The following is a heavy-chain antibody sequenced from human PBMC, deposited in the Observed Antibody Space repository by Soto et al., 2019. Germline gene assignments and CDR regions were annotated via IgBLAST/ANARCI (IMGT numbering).Heavy chain of an antibody. CDR3: AREDILGARSFDY. Sequence: GGSLRLSCAASGFTFSVYSVNWVRQAPGKGLEWVSYISSGSKTIYYAESVKGRFPVSRDNARNSQYLQMNSLRDEDTAVYYCAREDILGARSFDYWGQGTLVTVSS. CDR1: GFTFSVYS. D-gene: IGHD1-26*01. J-gene: IGHJ4*02. V-gene: IGHV3-48*02. CDR2: ISSGSKTI.